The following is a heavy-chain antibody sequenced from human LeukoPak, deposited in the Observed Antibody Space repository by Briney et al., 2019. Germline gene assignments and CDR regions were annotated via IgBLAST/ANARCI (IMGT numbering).Heavy chain of an antibody. J-gene: IGHJ4*02. Sequence: GRSLRLSCAASGFTFDDCAMHWVRQAPGKGLEWVSGISWNSGSIGYADSVKGRFTISRDNAKNSLYLQMNSLRAEDTALYYCAKAASSYDFWSGYLLTGGGYYFDYWGQGTLVTVSS. CDR2: ISWNSGSI. CDR3: AKAASSYDFWSGYLLTGGGYYFDY. CDR1: GFTFDDCA. D-gene: IGHD3-3*01. V-gene: IGHV3-9*01.